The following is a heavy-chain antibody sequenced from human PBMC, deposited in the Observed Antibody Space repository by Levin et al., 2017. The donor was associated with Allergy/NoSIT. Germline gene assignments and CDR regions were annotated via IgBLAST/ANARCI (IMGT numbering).Heavy chain of an antibody. CDR1: GGSISSGGYS. Sequence: PSETLSLTCAVSGGSISSGGYSWSWIRQPPGKGLEWIGNIYLSGSTNDNPALKSRVTMSVDRSKNQFSLKLSYVTAADTAVYYCARVAGYSYGYYFDYWGPGTLVTVSS. D-gene: IGHD5-18*01. J-gene: IGHJ4*02. V-gene: IGHV4-30-2*01. CDR3: ARVAGYSYGYYFDY. CDR2: IYLSGST.